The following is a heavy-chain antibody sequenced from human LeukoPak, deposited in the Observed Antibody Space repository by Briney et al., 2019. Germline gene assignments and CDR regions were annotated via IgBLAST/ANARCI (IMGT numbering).Heavy chain of an antibody. CDR3: ARAPTYSSASPKYYYYYMDV. CDR1: GGSISSGGYY. V-gene: IGHV4-30-4*08. J-gene: IGHJ6*03. D-gene: IGHD6-25*01. Sequence: SETLSLTCTVSGGSISSGGYYWSWIRQPPGKGLEWIGYIYYSGNTYYNPSLKSRVTISVDTSKNQFSLKLSSVTAADTAVYYCARAPTYSSASPKYYYYYMDVWGKGTTVTVSS. CDR2: IYYSGNT.